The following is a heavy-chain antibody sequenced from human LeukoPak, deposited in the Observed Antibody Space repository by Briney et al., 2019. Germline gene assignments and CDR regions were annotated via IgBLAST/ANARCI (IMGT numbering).Heavy chain of an antibody. CDR3: ARYGVSGWVIDN. CDR1: GASISSYY. V-gene: IGHV4-59*08. D-gene: IGHD6-19*01. Sequence: PSETLSLTCTVSGASISSYYWTWIRQSPGQGLEWIGYIYHTGATTYNPSLKSRVTMSIDTSKKQFSLKLTSVTAADTAAYFCARYGVSGWVIDNWGQGTLVTVSS. CDR2: IYHTGAT. J-gene: IGHJ4*02.